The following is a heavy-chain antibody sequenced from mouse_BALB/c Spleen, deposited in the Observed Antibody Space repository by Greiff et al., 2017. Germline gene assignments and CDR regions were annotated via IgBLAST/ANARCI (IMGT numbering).Heavy chain of an antibody. CDR3: ARDYYGSRVFDY. CDR2: IYPGDGDT. CDR1: GYAFSSSW. J-gene: IGHJ2*01. Sequence: VKLQESGPELVKPGASVKISCKASGYAFSSSWMNWVKQRPGQGLEWIGRIYPGDGDTNYNGKFKGKATLTADKSSSTAYMQLSSLTSVDSAVYFCARDYYGSRVFDYWGQGTTLTVSS. D-gene: IGHD1-1*01. V-gene: IGHV1-82*01.